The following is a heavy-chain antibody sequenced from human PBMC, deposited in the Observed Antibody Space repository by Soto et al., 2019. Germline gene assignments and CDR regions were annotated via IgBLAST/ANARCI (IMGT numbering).Heavy chain of an antibody. V-gene: IGHV3-23*01. CDR1: GFSIKNYA. J-gene: IGHJ4*02. D-gene: IGHD2-2*01. CDR3: AKDQVEYCSAASCFGAFDY. Sequence: PGGSLRLSCGASGFSIKNYAMSWVRQAPGKWLEWVSVISGSGATIYYAGSVKGRFSISRDSLKNTVYLQMNSLRPEDTAVYYCAKDQVEYCSAASCFGAFDYWGQGXLVTVSS. CDR2: ISGSGATI.